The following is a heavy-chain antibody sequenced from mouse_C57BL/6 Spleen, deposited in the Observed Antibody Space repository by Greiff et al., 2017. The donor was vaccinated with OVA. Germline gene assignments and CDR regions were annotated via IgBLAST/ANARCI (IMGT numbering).Heavy chain of an antibody. CDR3: ARLPRTVNFDY. CDR1: GFTFSSYT. Sequence: EVKLVESGGGLVKPGGSLKLSCAASGFTFSSYTMSWVRQTPEKRLEWVATISGGGGNTYYPDSVKGRFTISRDNAKNTLYLQMSSLRSEETAVYYCARLPRTVNFDYWGQGTTRTVSS. J-gene: IGHJ2*01. V-gene: IGHV5-9*04. CDR2: ISGGGGNT. D-gene: IGHD4-1*01.